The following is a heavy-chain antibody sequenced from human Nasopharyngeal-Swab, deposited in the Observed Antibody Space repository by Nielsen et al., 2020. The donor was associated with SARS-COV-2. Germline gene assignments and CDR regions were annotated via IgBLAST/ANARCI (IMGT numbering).Heavy chain of an antibody. Sequence: SCAASGFTFSSYGMHWVRQALGKGLEWVAVIWYDGSNKYYADSVKGRFTISRDNSKNTLYLQMNSLRAEDTAVYYCARGSHVGDYWGQGTLVTVSS. CDR2: IWYDGSNK. D-gene: IGHD1-26*01. J-gene: IGHJ4*02. CDR1: GFTFSSYG. CDR3: ARGSHVGDY. V-gene: IGHV3-33*01.